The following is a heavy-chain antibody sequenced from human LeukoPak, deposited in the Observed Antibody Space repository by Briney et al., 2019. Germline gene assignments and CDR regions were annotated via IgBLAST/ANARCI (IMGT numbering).Heavy chain of an antibody. D-gene: IGHD6-13*01. CDR3: ARGPSSSWYRDYFDY. V-gene: IGHV4-34*01. Sequence: SETLSLTCALYGGSFSGYYWSWIRQPPGKGLEWIGSIYYSGSTYYNPSLKSRVTISVDTSKNQFSLKLSSVTAADTAVYYCARGPSSSWYRDYFDYWGQGTLVTVSS. J-gene: IGHJ4*02. CDR1: GGSFSGYY. CDR2: IYYSGST.